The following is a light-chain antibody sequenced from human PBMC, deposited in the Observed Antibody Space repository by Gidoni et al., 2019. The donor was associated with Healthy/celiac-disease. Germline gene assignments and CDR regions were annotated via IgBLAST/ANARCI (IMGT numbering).Light chain of an antibody. CDR1: SSDVGGYNY. Sequence: QSALTHPASGSGSPGPSITISCTGTSSDVGGYNYVSWYQQHPGKAPKLMIYEVSNRPSGVSNRFSGSKSGNTASLTISGLQAEDEADYYCSSYTSSSTPHVVFGGGTKLTVL. V-gene: IGLV2-14*01. J-gene: IGLJ2*01. CDR3: SSYTSSSTPHVV. CDR2: EVS.